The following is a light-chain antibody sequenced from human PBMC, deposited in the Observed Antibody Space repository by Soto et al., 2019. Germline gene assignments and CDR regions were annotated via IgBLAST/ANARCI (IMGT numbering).Light chain of an antibody. CDR2: GAS. CDR3: QQYDNCPLT. J-gene: IGKJ4*01. V-gene: IGKV3-15*01. Sequence: EVVMTQSPATLSVSPGEGATLYCRASQSIRSNLAWYQKKPGQSHRLLIYGASTRATAVPARFSGSGSGTEFTLTISSLQSEDFAVYYCQQYDNCPLTFGGGTQVQIK. CDR1: QSIRSN.